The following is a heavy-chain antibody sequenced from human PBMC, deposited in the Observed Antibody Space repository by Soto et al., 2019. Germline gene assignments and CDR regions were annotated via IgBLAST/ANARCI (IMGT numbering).Heavy chain of an antibody. CDR2: INPNSGGT. V-gene: IGHV1-2*04. D-gene: IGHD2-15*01. CDR1: GYTFTGYY. CDR3: ARNLKWDSCSGGSCYRTETFDP. J-gene: IGHJ5*02. Sequence: ASVKVSCKASGYTFTGYYMHWVRQAPGQGLEWMGWINPNSGGTNYAQKFQGWVTMTRDTSISTAYMELSRLRSDDTAVYYCARNLKWDSCSGGSCYRTETFDPWGQGTLVTVSS.